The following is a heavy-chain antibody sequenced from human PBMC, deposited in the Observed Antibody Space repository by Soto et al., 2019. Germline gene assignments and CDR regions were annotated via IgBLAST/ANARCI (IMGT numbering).Heavy chain of an antibody. Sequence: SETLSLTCAVYGGSFSGYYWSWIRQPPGKGLEGIGEINHSGSTNYNPSLKSRVTISVDTSKNQFSLKLSSVTAADTAVYYCARRIAAAGTIWFDPWGQGTLVTVSS. J-gene: IGHJ5*02. D-gene: IGHD6-13*01. CDR3: ARRIAAAGTIWFDP. CDR2: INHSGST. CDR1: GGSFSGYY. V-gene: IGHV4-34*01.